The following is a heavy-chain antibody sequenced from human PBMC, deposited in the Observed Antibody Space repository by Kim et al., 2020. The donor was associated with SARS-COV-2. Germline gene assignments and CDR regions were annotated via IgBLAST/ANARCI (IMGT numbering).Heavy chain of an antibody. V-gene: IGHV4-39*01. D-gene: IGHD3-10*01. CDR2: IYYSGST. J-gene: IGHJ6*02. CDR1: GGSISSSSYY. Sequence: SETLSLTCTVSGGSISSSSYYWGWIRQPPGKGLEWIGSIYYSGSTYYNPSLKSRVTISVDTSKNQFSLKLSSVTAADTAVYYCARHPPYYYGSGSYYRNSYYYYGMDVWGQGTTVTVSS. CDR3: ARHPPYYYGSGSYYRNSYYYYGMDV.